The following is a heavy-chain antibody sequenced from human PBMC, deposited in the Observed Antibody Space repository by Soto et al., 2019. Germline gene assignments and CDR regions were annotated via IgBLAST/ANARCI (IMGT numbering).Heavy chain of an antibody. CDR3: TDDRGSYYYYYYGMDV. D-gene: IGHD1-26*01. Sequence: GGSLRLSCAASGFTFSSYAMHWVRQAPGKGLEWVAAIAYNGSKKYYADSVKGRFTISRDNSKNTLYLQMNSLRAEDSAVYYCTDDRGSYYYYYYGMDVWGQGTTVTVSS. J-gene: IGHJ6*02. V-gene: IGHV3-30*04. CDR1: GFTFSSYA. CDR2: IAYNGSKK.